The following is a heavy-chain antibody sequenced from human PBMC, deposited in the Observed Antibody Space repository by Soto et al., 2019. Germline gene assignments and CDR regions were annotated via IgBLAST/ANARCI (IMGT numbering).Heavy chain of an antibody. CDR1: GYTFTSYD. CDR2: MNPNSGNT. J-gene: IGHJ6*02. D-gene: IGHD6-13*01. CDR3: ARGQQLVFNYYYYYGMDV. Sequence: ASVKVSCKASGYTFTSYDINWVRQATGQGLEWMGWMNPNSGNTGYAQKFQGRVTMTRNTSISTAYMELSSLRSEDTAVYYCARGQQLVFNYYYYYGMDVWGQGTTVTVSS. V-gene: IGHV1-8*01.